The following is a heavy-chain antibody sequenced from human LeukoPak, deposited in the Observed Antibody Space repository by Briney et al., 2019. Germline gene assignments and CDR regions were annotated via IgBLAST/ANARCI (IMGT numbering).Heavy chain of an antibody. D-gene: IGHD1-26*01. J-gene: IGHJ4*02. CDR1: VYTFTVYY. Sequence: SVKLFCNASVYTFTVYYMHWVRQASGQGLEGMGWINPNSGGTNYAQKFQGRVTMTRDRSISTAYMELSRLRSDDTAVYYCARVVGATRYSDYWGQGTLVTVSS. CDR2: INPNSGGT. V-gene: IGHV1-2*02. CDR3: ARVVGATRYSDY.